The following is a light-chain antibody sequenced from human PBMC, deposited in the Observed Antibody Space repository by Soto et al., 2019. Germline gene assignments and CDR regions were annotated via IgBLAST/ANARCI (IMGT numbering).Light chain of an antibody. J-gene: IGKJ2*01. CDR1: QSVSSSY. CDR3: LQYGSSPYT. CDR2: GAS. Sequence: EIVLTQPPGTLSLSPGERATLSCRASQSVSSSYLAWYQQKPGQAPRPLIYGASSRATGIPDRFSGSGSGTDFTLTISRLEPEDFAVYYCLQYGSSPYTFGQGTKLEIK. V-gene: IGKV3-20*01.